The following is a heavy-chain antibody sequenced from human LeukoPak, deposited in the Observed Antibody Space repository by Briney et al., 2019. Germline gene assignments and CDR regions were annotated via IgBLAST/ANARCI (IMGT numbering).Heavy chain of an antibody. CDR3: ARYSGRLRRTEIRDAFDI. Sequence: PSQTLSLTCTVSGGSISSGGYYWSWLRQHPGKGLEWIGYIYYSGSTYYNPSLKSRVTISVDTSKNQFSLKLSSVTAADTAVYYCARYSGRLRRTEIRDAFDIWGQGTMVTVSS. CDR2: IYYSGST. D-gene: IGHD5-12*01. J-gene: IGHJ3*02. V-gene: IGHV4-31*03. CDR1: GGSISSGGYY.